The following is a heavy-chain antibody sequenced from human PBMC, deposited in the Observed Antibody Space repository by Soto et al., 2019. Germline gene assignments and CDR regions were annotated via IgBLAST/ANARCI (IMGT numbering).Heavy chain of an antibody. CDR2: IYQSGRT. J-gene: IGHJ6*02. CDR1: GGSINTFDFS. D-gene: IGHD3-3*01. CDR3: AREMTIFGVAPGGGVDV. V-gene: IGHV4-30-2*01. Sequence: SETLSLTCAVSGGSINTFDFSWSWIRQPPGRGLEWIGSIYQSGRTYYIPSLKSRVTMSLEKSKNQFPLKINSVVAADTAIYYCAREMTIFGVAPGGGVDVWGQGTTVTVSS.